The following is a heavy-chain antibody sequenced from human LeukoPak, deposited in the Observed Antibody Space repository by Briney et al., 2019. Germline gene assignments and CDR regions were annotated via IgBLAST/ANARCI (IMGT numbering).Heavy chain of an antibody. D-gene: IGHD3-10*01. CDR1: NGSVSSGGYS. Sequence: SQTLSLTCAVSNGSVSSGGYSWSWIRQPPGKGLEWIGYIYHSGSTYYNPSLKSRVTISVDRSKNQFSLKLSSVTAADTAVYYCARAHGSGSYYNNWFDPWGQGTLVTVSS. V-gene: IGHV4-30-2*01. CDR3: ARAHGSGSYYNNWFDP. CDR2: IYHSGST. J-gene: IGHJ5*02.